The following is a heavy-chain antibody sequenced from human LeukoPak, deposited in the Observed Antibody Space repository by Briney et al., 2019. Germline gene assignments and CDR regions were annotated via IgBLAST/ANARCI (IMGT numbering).Heavy chain of an antibody. D-gene: IGHD6-19*01. CDR3: ARDATLWLPFIAVAGVNYYYGMDV. Sequence: QPGRSLRLSCAASGFTFSSYAMHWVRQAPGKGLEWVAVISYDGSNKYYADSVKGRFTIFRDNSKNTLYLQMNSLRAEDTAVYYCARDATLWLPFIAVAGVNYYYGMDVWGQGTTVTVSS. J-gene: IGHJ6*02. CDR1: GFTFSSYA. CDR2: ISYDGSNK. V-gene: IGHV3-30-3*01.